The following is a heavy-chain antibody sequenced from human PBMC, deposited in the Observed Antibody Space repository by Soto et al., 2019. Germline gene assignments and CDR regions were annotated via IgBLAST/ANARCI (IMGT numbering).Heavy chain of an antibody. CDR2: ISYDGSNK. J-gene: IGHJ6*02. V-gene: IGHV3-30-3*01. CDR1: GFTFSSYA. Sequence: QVQLVESGGGVVQPGRSLRLSCAASGFTFSSYAMHWVRQAPGKGLEWVAVISYDGSNKYYADSVKGRFTISRDNSKNTLYLQMNSLRAEDTAVYYYARGDIVVVTAISRYYYYGMDVWGQGTTVTVSS. D-gene: IGHD2-21*02. CDR3: ARGDIVVVTAISRYYYYGMDV.